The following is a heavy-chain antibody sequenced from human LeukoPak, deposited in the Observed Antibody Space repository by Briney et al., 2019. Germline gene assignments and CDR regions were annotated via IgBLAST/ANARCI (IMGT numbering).Heavy chain of an antibody. CDR1: GGSISSYY. J-gene: IGHJ4*02. D-gene: IGHD1-26*01. Sequence: SSETLSLTCTVSGGSISSYYCSWIRQPAGKGLEWIGRIYTSGSTNYNPSLKSRVTMSVDTSKNQFSLKLSSVTAADTAVYYCARGGSGSTPHFDYWGQGTLVTVSS. CDR2: IYTSGST. CDR3: ARGGSGSTPHFDY. V-gene: IGHV4-4*07.